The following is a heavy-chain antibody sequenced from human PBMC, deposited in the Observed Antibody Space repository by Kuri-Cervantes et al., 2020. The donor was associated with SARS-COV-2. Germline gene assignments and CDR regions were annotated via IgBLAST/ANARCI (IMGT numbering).Heavy chain of an antibody. Sequence: SETLSLTCTVSGAAISSGGYYWGWIRQHPEKGLEWIGYIYYNGNTYYNPSLESRLTITLDTSKNQFSLKLTSVTAADTAVYYCAREYYDILTGHQLFDYWGQGTLVTVSS. V-gene: IGHV4-31*03. D-gene: IGHD3-9*01. CDR3: AREYYDILTGHQLFDY. CDR2: IYYNGNT. J-gene: IGHJ4*02. CDR1: GAAISSGGYY.